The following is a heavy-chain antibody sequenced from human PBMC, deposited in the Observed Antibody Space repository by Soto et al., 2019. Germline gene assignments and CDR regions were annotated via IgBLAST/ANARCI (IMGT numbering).Heavy chain of an antibody. CDR2: INHSGST. CDR3: PIFGVVLPNYYYYMDV. D-gene: IGHD3-3*01. V-gene: IGHV4-34*01. J-gene: IGHJ6*03. CDR1: GGSFSGYY. Sequence: SETLSLTCAVYGGSFSGYYWSWIRQPPGKGLEWIGEINHSGSTNYNPSLKSRVTISVGTSKNQFSLKLSSVTAADTAVYYCPIFGVVLPNYYYYMDVWGKGTTVT.